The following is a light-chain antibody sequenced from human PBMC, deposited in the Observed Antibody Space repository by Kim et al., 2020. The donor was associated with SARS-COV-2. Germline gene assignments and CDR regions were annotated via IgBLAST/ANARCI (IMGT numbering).Light chain of an antibody. CDR1: QSISSH. CDR2: AAS. J-gene: IGKJ3*01. Sequence: DIQMTQSPSSLSASVGDRVTITCRTTQSISSHLNWYQQKPGRAPKLLISAASTLHCGVPSRFSGSGSETDFTLTISSLQPEDFATYFCQQSYITPFTFGPGTKVDIK. CDR3: QQSYITPFT. V-gene: IGKV1-39*01.